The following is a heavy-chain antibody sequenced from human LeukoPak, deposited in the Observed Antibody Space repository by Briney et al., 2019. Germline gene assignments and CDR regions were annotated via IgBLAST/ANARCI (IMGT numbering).Heavy chain of an antibody. CDR1: GFTFSSYG. V-gene: IGHV3-30*03. J-gene: IGHJ4*02. CDR3: AREACSGGSCYPDY. CDR2: ISYDGSNK. D-gene: IGHD2-15*01. Sequence: PGRSLRLSCAASGFTFSSYGMHWVRQAPGKGLEWVAVISYDGSNKYYADSVKGRFTISRDNSKNTLYLQMNSLRAEDTAVYYCAREACSGGSCYPDYWGQGTLVTVSS.